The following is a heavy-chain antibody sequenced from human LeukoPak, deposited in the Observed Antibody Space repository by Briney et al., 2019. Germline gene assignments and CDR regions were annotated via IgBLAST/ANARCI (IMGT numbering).Heavy chain of an antibody. CDR2: INHSGST. V-gene: IGHV4-34*01. CDR3: ARDLYDSSGYYYYYYMDV. CDR1: GGSFSGYY. Sequence: SETLSLTCAVYGGSFSGYYWSWIRQPPGKGLEWIGEINHSGSTNYNPSLKSRVTISVDTSKNQFSLKLSSVTAADTAVYYCARDLYDSSGYYYYYYMDVWGKGTTVTVSS. J-gene: IGHJ6*03. D-gene: IGHD3-22*01.